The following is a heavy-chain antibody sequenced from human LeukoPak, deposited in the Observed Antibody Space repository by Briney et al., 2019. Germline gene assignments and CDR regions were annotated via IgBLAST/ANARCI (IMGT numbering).Heavy chain of an antibody. J-gene: IGHJ4*02. V-gene: IGHV3-7*01. CDR1: GGSFSGYY. CDR3: ARAWGSSGAHFDY. D-gene: IGHD3-22*01. Sequence: PSETLSLTCAVYGGSFSGYYWSWVRQAPGKGLEWVANIKQDGSEKYYVDSVKGRFTISRDNAKNSLYLQMNSLRVEDTAVYYCARAWGSSGAHFDYWGQGTLVTVSS. CDR2: IKQDGSEK.